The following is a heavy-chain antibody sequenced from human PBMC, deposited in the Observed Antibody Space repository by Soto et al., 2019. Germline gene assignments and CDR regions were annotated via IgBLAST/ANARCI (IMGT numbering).Heavy chain of an antibody. CDR3: ARDPQRGGSRLKYYFDY. CDR1: GFTFSSYS. Sequence: TGGSLRLSCAASGFTFSSYSMNWVRQAPGKGLEWVSSISSSSSYIYYADSVKGRFTISRDNAKNSLYLQMNSLRAEDTAVYYCARDPQRGGSRLKYYFDYWGQGTLVTVSS. J-gene: IGHJ4*02. V-gene: IGHV3-21*01. CDR2: ISSSSSYI. D-gene: IGHD3-10*01.